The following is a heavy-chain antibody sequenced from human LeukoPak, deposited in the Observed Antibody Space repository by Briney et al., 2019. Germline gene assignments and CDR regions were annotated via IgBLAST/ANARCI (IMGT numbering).Heavy chain of an antibody. CDR3: ARSRVFVSSFDY. Sequence: PSETLSLTCAVYGGSFSGYYWSWIRQPPGKGLEWIGEINHSGSTNYNPSLKSRVTISVDTSKNQFSLKLSSVTAADTAVYYCARSRVFVSSFDYWGQGTLVTVSS. V-gene: IGHV4-34*01. CDR2: INHSGST. D-gene: IGHD6-13*01. J-gene: IGHJ4*02. CDR1: GGSFSGYY.